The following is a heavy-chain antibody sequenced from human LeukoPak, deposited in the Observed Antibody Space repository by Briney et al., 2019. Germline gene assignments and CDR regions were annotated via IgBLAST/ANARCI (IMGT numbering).Heavy chain of an antibody. V-gene: IGHV4-61*02. J-gene: IGHJ6*03. CDR1: GASISSGSYY. CDR2: IYTSGST. D-gene: IGHD3-10*01. Sequence: PSQTLSLTCTGSGASISSGSYYWSWIRQPAGKGLEWIGRIYTSGSTNYNPSLKSRVTISVDTSKNQFSLKLSSVTAADTAVYYCARAPPVFQEGYYMDVWGKGTTVTISS. CDR3: ARAPPVFQEGYYMDV.